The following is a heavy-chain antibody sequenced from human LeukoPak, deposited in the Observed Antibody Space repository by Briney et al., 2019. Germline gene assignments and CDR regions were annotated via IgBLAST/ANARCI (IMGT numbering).Heavy chain of an antibody. J-gene: IGHJ5*02. V-gene: IGHV5-51*07. D-gene: IGHD5-12*01. CDR2: IYPGDSDT. Sequence: GESLQISCKGSGSIFTSYWIGWVHPLPGKGLEWMGIIYPGDSDTRYSPSFQGQVTISADKSISTAYLQWSSLKASDTAVYYCARGRGGYDKYNWFDPWGQGTLVTVSS. CDR3: ARGRGGYDKYNWFDP. CDR1: GSIFTSYW.